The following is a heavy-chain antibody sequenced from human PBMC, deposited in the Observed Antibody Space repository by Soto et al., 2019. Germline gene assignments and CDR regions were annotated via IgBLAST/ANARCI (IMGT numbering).Heavy chain of an antibody. CDR2: IRGSGGST. CDR3: ARGDYSYENYYYYGMDV. D-gene: IGHD5-18*01. J-gene: IGHJ6*02. V-gene: IGHV3-23*01. CDR1: GFTFSSYA. Sequence: GGSLRLSCAASGFTFSSYAMSWVRQAPGKWLEWVSAIRGSGGSTYYADSVKGRFTISRDNSKNTLYLQMNSLRAEDTAVYYCARGDYSYENYYYYGMDVWGQGXTVTVYS.